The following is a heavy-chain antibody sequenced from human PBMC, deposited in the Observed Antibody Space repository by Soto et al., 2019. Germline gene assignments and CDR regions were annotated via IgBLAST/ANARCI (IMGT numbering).Heavy chain of an antibody. CDR2: MNTDGSST. CDR3: AIDLPGG. CDR1: GFTFSSNW. J-gene: IGHJ3*01. V-gene: IGHV3-74*01. Sequence: EVQLVESGGGLVQPGGSLRLSCAASGFTFSSNWMHWVRQAPGKGLLWVSRMNTDGSSTSYADSVKGRFTISRDHTKNTLYLQMNSLRAEDTAVYYCAIDLPGGWGQGTMVTVSS.